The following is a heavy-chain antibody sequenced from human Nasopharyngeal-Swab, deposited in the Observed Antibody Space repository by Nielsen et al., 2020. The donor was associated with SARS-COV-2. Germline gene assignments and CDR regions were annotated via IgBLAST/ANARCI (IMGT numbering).Heavy chain of an antibody. D-gene: IGHD2-2*01. CDR3: ARDLGGGYCTTTNCPGS. CDR2: ISRTSST. V-gene: IGHV3-23*01. CDR1: GFTFSSYA. Sequence: LSLTCAASGFTFSSYAMNWVRQAPGKGLEWVSAISRTSSTYYADSVKGRFTVSRDNSKNTLYLQMNSLRAEDTAVYYYARDLGGGYCTTTNCPGSWGQGTLVTVSS. J-gene: IGHJ1*01.